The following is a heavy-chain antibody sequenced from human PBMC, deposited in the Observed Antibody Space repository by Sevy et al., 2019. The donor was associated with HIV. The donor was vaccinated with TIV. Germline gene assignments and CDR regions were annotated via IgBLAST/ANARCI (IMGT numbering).Heavy chain of an antibody. Sequence: GGSLRLSCAASGFTFSSYAMSWVRQAPGKGLEWVSAISGGGGSTYYADSVKGRFTISRDNSKNTLYLQMNSLRAEDTAVYYCAKDKTAVAGTSHFDYWGQGTLVTVSS. CDR3: AKDKTAVAGTSHFDY. CDR2: ISGGGGST. CDR1: GFTFSSYA. D-gene: IGHD6-19*01. V-gene: IGHV3-23*01. J-gene: IGHJ4*02.